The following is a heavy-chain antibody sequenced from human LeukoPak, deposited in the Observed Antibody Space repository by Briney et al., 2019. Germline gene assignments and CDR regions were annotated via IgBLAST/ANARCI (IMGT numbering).Heavy chain of an antibody. CDR2: IRSKANSYAT. Sequence: GGSLRLSCAASGFTFRGSAMHWVRQASGKGLEWVGRIRSKANSYATAYAASVKGRFTIYRDDSKNTEYLQMNNLKTEDTAVYYCTRHTLLGYCSGGSCYFDYYYYMDVWGKGTTVTVSS. D-gene: IGHD2-15*01. CDR1: GFTFRGSA. V-gene: IGHV3-73*01. J-gene: IGHJ6*03. CDR3: TRHTLLGYCSGGSCYFDYYYYMDV.